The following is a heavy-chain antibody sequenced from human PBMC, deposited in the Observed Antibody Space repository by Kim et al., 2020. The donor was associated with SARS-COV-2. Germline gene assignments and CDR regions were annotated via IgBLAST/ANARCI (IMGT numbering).Heavy chain of an antibody. V-gene: IGHV3-30-3*01. CDR1: GFTFSGYA. Sequence: GGSLRLSCAASGFTFSGYAMHWVRQAPGKGLEWVAVISYDGSNKYYAKSVKGRFTISRDNSDNTLYLQMNSLRGEDRAVYYCARDRYDDSTNPIFDYWGQGTLVTVSS. CDR3: ARDRYDDSTNPIFDY. J-gene: IGHJ4*02. CDR2: ISYDGSNK. D-gene: IGHD3-22*01.